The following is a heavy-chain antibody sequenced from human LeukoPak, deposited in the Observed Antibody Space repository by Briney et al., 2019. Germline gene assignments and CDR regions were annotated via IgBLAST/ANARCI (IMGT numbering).Heavy chain of an antibody. J-gene: IGHJ6*03. CDR3: ARQGAAGKYYYYYMDV. CDR1: GYNFPIYW. Sequence: AGESLKISCQGSGYNFPIYWIGWMRQMPGQGLEWMGIIYPDDSNTIYGPSFQGQVTISADKSINTAYLEWSSLKASDTAIYYCARQGAAGKYYYYYMDVWGKGTTVTVSS. V-gene: IGHV5-51*01. D-gene: IGHD6-13*01. CDR2: IYPDDSNT.